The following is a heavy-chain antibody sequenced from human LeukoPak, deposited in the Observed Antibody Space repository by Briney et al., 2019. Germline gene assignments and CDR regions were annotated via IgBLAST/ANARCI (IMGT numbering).Heavy chain of an antibody. CDR1: GYTFTSYY. V-gene: IGHV1-46*01. CDR2: INPSGGST. J-gene: IGHJ3*02. Sequence: ASVKVSCKASGYTFTSYYMHWVRQAPGQGLEWMGIINPSGGSTSYAQKFQGRVTMTRDTSTSTVYMELSSLRSEDTAVYYCAREGGVTYYDILTGKKYAFDIRGQGTMVTVSS. D-gene: IGHD3-9*01. CDR3: AREGGVTYYDILTGKKYAFDI.